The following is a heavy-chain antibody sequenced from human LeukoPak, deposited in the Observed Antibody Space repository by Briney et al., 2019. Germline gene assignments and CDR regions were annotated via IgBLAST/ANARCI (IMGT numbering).Heavy chain of an antibody. D-gene: IGHD3-22*01. J-gene: IGHJ4*02. CDR3: AKGSYYDSSGSFYFDY. CDR2: ISGSGDNT. Sequence: GGSLRLSCAASGFTFSSYVMSWVRQAPGKGLEWVSGISGSGDNTYYADSVKGRFTISRDNSKNTLYVQVNSLGTEDTAAYYCAKGSYYDSSGSFYFDYWGQGTLVTVSS. CDR1: GFTFSSYV. V-gene: IGHV3-23*01.